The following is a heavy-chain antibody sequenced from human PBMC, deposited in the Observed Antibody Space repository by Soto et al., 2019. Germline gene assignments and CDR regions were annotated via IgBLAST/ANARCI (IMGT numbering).Heavy chain of an antibody. Sequence: ASVKVSCKASGYTFTGYYMHWVRQAPGQGLEWMGWINPNSGGTNYAQKFQGWVTMTRDTSISTAYMELSRLRSDDTAVYYCARVDTAMAPDAFDIWGQGPIVTVSS. V-gene: IGHV1-2*04. CDR2: INPNSGGT. D-gene: IGHD5-18*01. J-gene: IGHJ3*02. CDR1: GYTFTGYY. CDR3: ARVDTAMAPDAFDI.